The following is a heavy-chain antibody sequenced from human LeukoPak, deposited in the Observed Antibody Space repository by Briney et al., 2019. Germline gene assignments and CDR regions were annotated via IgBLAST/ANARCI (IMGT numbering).Heavy chain of an antibody. CDR2: IYSGGST. V-gene: IGHV3-53*01. D-gene: IGHD3-10*01. Sequence: GGSLRLSCAASGFTVCSNYMSWVRQAPGKGLEWVSVIYSGGSTYYADSVKGRFTISRDNSKNTLYLQMNSLRAEDTAVYYCAREATMVRGLDYWGQGTLVTVSS. CDR3: AREATMVRGLDY. J-gene: IGHJ4*02. CDR1: GFTVCSNY.